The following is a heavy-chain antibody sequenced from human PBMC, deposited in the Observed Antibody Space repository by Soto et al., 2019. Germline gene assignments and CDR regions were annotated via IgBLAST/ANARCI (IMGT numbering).Heavy chain of an antibody. J-gene: IGHJ4*02. D-gene: IGHD3-22*01. CDR3: ARAHSSGSRTFDY. CDR1: GGSFSGYY. Sequence: LSLTCAVYGGSFSGYYWSWIRQPPGKGLEWIGEINHSGSTNYNPSLKSRVNISVDTSKNQVSLKLSSVSAADTAVYYCARAHSSGSRTFDYWGQGTLVTVSS. V-gene: IGHV4-34*01. CDR2: INHSGST.